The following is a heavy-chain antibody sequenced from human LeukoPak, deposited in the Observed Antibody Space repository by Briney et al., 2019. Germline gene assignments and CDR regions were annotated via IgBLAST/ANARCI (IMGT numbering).Heavy chain of an antibody. J-gene: IGHJ5*02. CDR1: GGSISIYY. V-gene: IGHV4-59*01. CDR2: IYNSGST. Sequence: PSETLSLTCIVSGGSISIYYWNWIRQPPGKGLEWIGYIYNSGSTDYNPSLKRRVTISADTSKYQFSLKLTSVTVADTAVYYCARDRELGSWGQGILVTVSS. D-gene: IGHD3-16*01. CDR3: ARDRELGS.